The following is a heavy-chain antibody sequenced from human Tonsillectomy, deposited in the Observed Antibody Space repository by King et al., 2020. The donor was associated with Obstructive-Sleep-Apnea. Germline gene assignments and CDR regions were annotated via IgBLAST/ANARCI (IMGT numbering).Heavy chain of an antibody. CDR2: IRSKAYGGTT. D-gene: IGHD5-24*01. CDR1: GFTFGDYA. CDR3: TRDWEEMATMEDY. V-gene: IGHV3-49*03. J-gene: IGHJ4*02. Sequence: VQLVESGGGLVQPGRSLRLSCTASGFTFGDYAMSWFRQALGKGLEWVGFIRSKAYGGTTEYAASVKGRFTISRDDSKSIAYLQMNRLKTEDTAVYYCTRDWEEMATMEDYWGQGTLVTVSS.